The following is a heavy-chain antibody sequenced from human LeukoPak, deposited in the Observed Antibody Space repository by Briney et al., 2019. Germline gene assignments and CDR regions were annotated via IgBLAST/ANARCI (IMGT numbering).Heavy chain of an antibody. Sequence: SGGSLRLSCAASGFTFSSYSMNWVRQAPGKGLEWVSSISSSSSYIYYADSVKGRFTISRDNAKNSLYLQMNSLRAEDTAVYYCARDLAVDYYDSSGPWGQGTLVTVSS. CDR3: ARDLAVDYYDSSGP. CDR2: ISSSSSYI. CDR1: GFTFSSYS. D-gene: IGHD3-22*01. J-gene: IGHJ5*02. V-gene: IGHV3-21*01.